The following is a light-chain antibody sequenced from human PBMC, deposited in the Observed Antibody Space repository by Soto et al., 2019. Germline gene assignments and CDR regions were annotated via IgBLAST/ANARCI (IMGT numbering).Light chain of an antibody. J-gene: IGKJ5*01. V-gene: IGKV3-20*01. CDR1: QSVSSSY. CDR2: GAS. CDR3: QQYGSSPPSIT. Sequence: EIVLTQSPGTLSLSPGERATLSCRASQSVSSSYLAWHQQKPGQAPRLLIYGASSRATGIPDRFSGSGSGTDFTLTISRLEPEDFAVYYCQQYGSSPPSITFGQGTRLEIK.